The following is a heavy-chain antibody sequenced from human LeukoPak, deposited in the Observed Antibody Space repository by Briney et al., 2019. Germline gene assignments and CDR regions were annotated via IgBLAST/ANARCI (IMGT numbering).Heavy chain of an antibody. J-gene: IGHJ4*02. D-gene: IGHD2-2*01. V-gene: IGHV4-38-2*02. CDR1: GYSISSGYY. CDR2: IYHGGST. Sequence: SEPLSLTCTVSGYSISSGYYWGWIRQPPGKGLEWIGSIYHGGSTYYNPSLKSRVTISVDTSKNQFSLKLSSVTAADTAVYYCARGLRYCSSTSWRGYWGEGTLVTVSS. CDR3: ARGLRYCSSTSWRGY.